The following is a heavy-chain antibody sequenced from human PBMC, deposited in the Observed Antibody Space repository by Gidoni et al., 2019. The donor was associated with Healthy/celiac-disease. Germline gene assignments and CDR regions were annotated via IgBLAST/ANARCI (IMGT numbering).Heavy chain of an antibody. J-gene: IGHJ4*02. D-gene: IGHD1-26*01. CDR3: AKDYSGSYFDY. CDR2: ISYDGSNK. CDR1: GFTFSSYG. V-gene: IGHV3-30*18. Sequence: QVQLVESGGGVVQPGRSLRLSCAASGFTFSSYGMHWFRQAPGKGLEWVAVISYDGSNKYYADSVKGRFTISRDNSKNTLYLQMNSLRAEDTAVYYCAKDYSGSYFDYWGQGTLVTVSS.